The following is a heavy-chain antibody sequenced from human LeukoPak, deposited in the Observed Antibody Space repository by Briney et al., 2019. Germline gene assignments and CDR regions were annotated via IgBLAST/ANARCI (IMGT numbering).Heavy chain of an antibody. CDR1: GYTFTSYY. CDR2: INPSGGST. Sequence: ASVKVSCKASGYTFTSYYMHWVRQAPGQGLEWMGIINPSGGSTSYAQKFQGRVTMTRDTSTSTVYMELSSLRSEDTAVYYCASFISGDSDGYPIAGSYWGQGTLVTVSS. J-gene: IGHJ4*02. CDR3: ASFISGDSDGYPIAGSY. D-gene: IGHD5-24*01. V-gene: IGHV1-46*03.